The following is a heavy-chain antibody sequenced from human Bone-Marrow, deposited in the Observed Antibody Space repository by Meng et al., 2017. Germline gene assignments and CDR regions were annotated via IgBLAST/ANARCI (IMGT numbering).Heavy chain of an antibody. CDR1: GDSISRSNW. J-gene: IGHJ4*02. CDR3: ARKAVAGNFDY. D-gene: IGHD6-13*01. Sequence: QVELQESGPGLVKPSGTLSLTCAVSGDSISRSNWCSWVRQPPGKGLEWIGGIYHSGNTNYNASLKSRVTLSIDKSRNQFSLKLSSVTAADTAVYYCARKAVAGNFDYWGQGTLVTVSS. V-gene: IGHV4-4*02. CDR2: IYHSGNT.